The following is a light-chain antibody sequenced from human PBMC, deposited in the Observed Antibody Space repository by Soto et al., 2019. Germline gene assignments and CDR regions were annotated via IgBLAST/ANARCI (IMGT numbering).Light chain of an antibody. CDR2: TSS. J-gene: IGKJ1*01. CDR1: QSIGRN. Sequence: DIQMTQSPASLSASVGDRVTISCRASQSIGRNLNWYQQKPGKAPTLLIFTSSSLQSGVTSRFSGSWSGTDFILTISSLQPEDFATYYCQQSYSTPPTFGQGTKVDI. V-gene: IGKV1-39*01. CDR3: QQSYSTPPT.